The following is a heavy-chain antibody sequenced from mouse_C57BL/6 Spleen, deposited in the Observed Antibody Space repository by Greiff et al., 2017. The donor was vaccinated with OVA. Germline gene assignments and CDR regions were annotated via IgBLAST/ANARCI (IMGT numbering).Heavy chain of an antibody. D-gene: IGHD1-1*01. J-gene: IGHJ3*01. CDR1: GYTFTDYE. CDR3: TRGGTTVRNLFAY. V-gene: IGHV1-15*01. CDR2: IDPETGGT. Sequence: QVQLQQSGAELVRPGASVTLSCKASGYTFTDYEMHWVKQTPVHGLEWIGAIDPETGGTAYNQKFKGKAILTADKSSSTAYMELRSLTSEDSAVYYCTRGGTTVRNLFAYWGQGTLVTVSA.